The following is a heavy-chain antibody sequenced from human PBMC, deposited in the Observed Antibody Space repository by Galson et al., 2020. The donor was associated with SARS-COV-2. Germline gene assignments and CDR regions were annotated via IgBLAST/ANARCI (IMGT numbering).Heavy chain of an antibody. CDR1: GFTFNNYG. V-gene: IGHV3-30*03. CDR3: ARAGYSSTWTLGDAFDV. D-gene: IGHD3-16*02. CDR2: ISTDGNNK. J-gene: IGHJ3*01. Sequence: GESLKTSCLASGFTFNNYGMHWVRQAPGKGLEWVAVISTDGNNKYDADSVKGRFTISRDNSDNTLYLQMHSLRPEDTAVYFCARAGYSSTWTLGDAFDVWGQGTLVTVSS.